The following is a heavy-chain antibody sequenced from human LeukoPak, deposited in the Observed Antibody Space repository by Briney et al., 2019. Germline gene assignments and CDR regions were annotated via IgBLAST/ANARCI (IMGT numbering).Heavy chain of an antibody. J-gene: IGHJ4*02. CDR3: ARDRWELPSDY. D-gene: IGHD1-26*01. CDR1: GGSISSYY. CDR2: IYYSGST. Sequence: TSETLSLTCTVSGGSISSYYWSWIRQPPGKGLEWIGYIYYSGSTNYNPSLKSRVTISVDTSKNQFSLKLSSVTAADTAVYYCARDRWELPSDYWGQGTLVTVSS. V-gene: IGHV4-59*12.